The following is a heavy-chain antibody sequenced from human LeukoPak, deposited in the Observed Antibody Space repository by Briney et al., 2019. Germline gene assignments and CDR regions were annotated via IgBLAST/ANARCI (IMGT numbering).Heavy chain of an antibody. D-gene: IGHD4-17*01. CDR2: ISSSSSSI. CDR3: ARDYGDYAAFRY. Sequence: PGGSLRLSCAASGFTFSSYSMNWVRQAPGKGLEWVSYISSSSSSIYYADSVKGRFTISRDNAKNSLYLQMNSLRAEDTAVYYCARDYGDYAAFRYWGQGTLVTVPS. CDR1: GFTFSSYS. V-gene: IGHV3-48*01. J-gene: IGHJ4*02.